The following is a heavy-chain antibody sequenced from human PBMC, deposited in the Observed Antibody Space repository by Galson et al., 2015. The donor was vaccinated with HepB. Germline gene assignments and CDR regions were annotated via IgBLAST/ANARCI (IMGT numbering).Heavy chain of an antibody. D-gene: IGHD2-8*02. CDR2: IIAFIGNA. CDR1: GDTFTSYA. Sequence: SVKVSCKASGDTFTSYAISWVRQAPGQGLEWMGWIIAFIGNANYAQKLQGRVTMTTDTSTSTAYMELSSLRSEDTAVYYCASQVRSCSLGWYFDYWGQGTLVTVSS. J-gene: IGHJ4*02. V-gene: IGHV1-18*01. CDR3: ASQVRSCSLGWYFDY.